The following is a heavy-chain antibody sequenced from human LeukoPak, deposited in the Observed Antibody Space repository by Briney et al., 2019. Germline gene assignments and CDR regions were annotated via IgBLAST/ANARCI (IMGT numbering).Heavy chain of an antibody. CDR2: INHSGST. V-gene: IGHV4-34*01. CDR1: GGSFSGYY. Sequence: PSETLSLTCAVYGGSFSGYYWSWIRQPPGKGLEWLGEINHSGSTNYNPSLKSRVTISVDTPKNQFSLKLSSVTAADTAVYYCARTPWSGYLPPYNWFDPWGQGTLVTVSS. J-gene: IGHJ5*02. CDR3: ARTPWSGYLPPYNWFDP. D-gene: IGHD3-3*01.